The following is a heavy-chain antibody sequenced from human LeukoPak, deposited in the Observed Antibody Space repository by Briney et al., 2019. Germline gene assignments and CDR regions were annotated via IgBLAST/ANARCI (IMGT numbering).Heavy chain of an antibody. D-gene: IGHD3-10*01. V-gene: IGHV1-2*06. CDR1: GYTFTGYY. CDR3: ARDLWERITMVRGDRNLGAY. Sequence: ASVKVSCKASGYTFTGYYMHWVRQAPGQGLEWMGRINPKSGGTNYAQKFQGRVTMTRDTSMSTEYMEMSRLRSDDTAVYYCARDLWERITMVRGDRNLGAYWGQGTLVTFSS. CDR2: INPKSGGT. J-gene: IGHJ4*02.